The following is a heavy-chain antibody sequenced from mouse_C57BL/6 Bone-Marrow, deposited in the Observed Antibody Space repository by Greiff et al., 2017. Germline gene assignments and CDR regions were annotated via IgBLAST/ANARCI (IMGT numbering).Heavy chain of an antibody. CDR2: IYPGDGDT. CDR1: GYAFSSYW. D-gene: IGHD2-12*01. J-gene: IGHJ3*01. Sequence: QVQVQQSGAELVKPGASVKISCKASGYAFSSYWMNWVKQRPGKGLEWIGQIYPGDGDTNYNGKFKGKATLTADKSSSTAYMQLSSLTSEDSAVYFCANHYSGSWFAYWGQGTLVTVSA. V-gene: IGHV1-80*01. CDR3: ANHYSGSWFAY.